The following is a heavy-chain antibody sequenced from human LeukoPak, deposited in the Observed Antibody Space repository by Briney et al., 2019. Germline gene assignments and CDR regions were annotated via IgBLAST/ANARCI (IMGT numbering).Heavy chain of an antibody. J-gene: IGHJ4*02. CDR3: ARSFRPCSSTSCYFSFDF. CDR1: EFTFSSYA. CDR2: IHANDGNT. Sequence: GGSLRLSCAASEFTFSSYAMNWVRQAPGKGLEWVSSIHANDGNTYYAESVKGRFTISRDNSKDTLYLQVNSLRAEDTAAYYCARSFRPCSSTSCYFSFDFWGQGIQVAVSS. D-gene: IGHD2-2*01. V-gene: IGHV3-23*01.